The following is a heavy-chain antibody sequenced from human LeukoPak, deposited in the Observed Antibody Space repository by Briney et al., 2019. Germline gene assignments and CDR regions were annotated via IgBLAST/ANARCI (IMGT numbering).Heavy chain of an antibody. V-gene: IGHV5-51*01. CDR1: GYSFNSYW. Sequence: TGESLKISCQGSGYSFNSYWIAWVRQMPGKGLEWMGIIYPGGSDTRYSPSFRGQITISADKSINTAYLRWSSLKASDTAMYYCARAYYCGGGSCKLEYWGQGTLVTVSS. CDR2: IYPGGSDT. CDR3: ARAYYCGGGSCKLEY. D-gene: IGHD2-15*01. J-gene: IGHJ4*02.